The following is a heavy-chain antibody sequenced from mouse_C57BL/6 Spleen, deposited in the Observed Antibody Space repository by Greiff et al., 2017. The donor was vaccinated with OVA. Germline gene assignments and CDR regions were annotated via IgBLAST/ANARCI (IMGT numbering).Heavy chain of an antibody. Sequence: EVQLVESGGDLVKPGGSLKLSCAASGFTFSSYGMSWVRQTPDKRLEWVATISSGGSYTYYPDSVKGRFTISRDNAKNTLYLQMSSLKSEDTAMYYCAKGYYSKGNFDYWGQGTTLTVSS. V-gene: IGHV5-6*01. D-gene: IGHD2-5*01. CDR3: AKGYYSKGNFDY. CDR2: ISSGGSYT. CDR1: GFTFSSYG. J-gene: IGHJ2*01.